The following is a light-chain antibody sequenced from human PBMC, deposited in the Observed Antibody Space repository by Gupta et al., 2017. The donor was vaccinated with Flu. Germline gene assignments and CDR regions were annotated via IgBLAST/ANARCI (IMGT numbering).Light chain of an antibody. CDR3: QTWGTGIRV. CDR2: LNSDGSH. Sequence: QLVLTQSPSASASLGAPVKLTCTLSTGHSRYAIAWHQQQPEKGPRYLMKLNSDGSHTKGDGIPDRFSGSSSGAERYLTISSLQSEDEADYYCQTWGTGIRVFGGGTKLTVL. V-gene: IGLV4-69*01. J-gene: IGLJ3*02. CDR1: TGHSRYA.